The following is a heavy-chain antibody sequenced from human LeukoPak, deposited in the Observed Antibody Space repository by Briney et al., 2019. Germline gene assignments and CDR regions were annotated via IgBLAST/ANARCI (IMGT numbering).Heavy chain of an antibody. CDR2: IYYSGST. V-gene: IGHV4-39*01. CDR1: GGSISSSSYY. D-gene: IGHD3-22*01. J-gene: IGHJ3*02. CDR3: ARRRITMIPLHDAFDI. Sequence: SETLSLTCTVSGGSISSSSYYWGWIRQPPGKGLEWIGSIYYSGSTYYNPSLKSRVTISVDTSKNQFSLKLSSVTAADTAVYYCARRRITMIPLHDAFDIWGQGTMVTVSS.